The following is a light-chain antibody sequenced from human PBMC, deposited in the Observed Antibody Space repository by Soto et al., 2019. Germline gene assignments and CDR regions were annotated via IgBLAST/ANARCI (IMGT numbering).Light chain of an antibody. Sequence: EIVMTQSPVTLSVSPGERATLSCRASQFVSSNLAWYQQKPGQAPRLLIYGASTRATGIPARFSGSGSGTEFTLTISNLQSEDLAVYCCQRYHNWPPITLGQGTRLEIK. J-gene: IGKJ5*01. V-gene: IGKV3D-15*01. CDR3: QRYHNWPPIT. CDR1: QFVSSN. CDR2: GAS.